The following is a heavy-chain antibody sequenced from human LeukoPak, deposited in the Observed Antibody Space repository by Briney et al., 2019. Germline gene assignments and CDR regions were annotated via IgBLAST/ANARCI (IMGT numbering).Heavy chain of an antibody. CDR2: ISAYNGNT. D-gene: IGHD5-18*01. J-gene: IGHJ6*03. Sequence: ASVKVSCKASGYTFTGDGISWVRQAPGQGLEWMGWISAYNGNTNYAQKLQGRVTMTTDTSTSTAYMELRSLRSDDTAVYYCARVINFSIRGYSYGVEHYMDVWGKGTTVTISS. CDR1: GYTFTGDG. V-gene: IGHV1-18*01. CDR3: ARVINFSIRGYSYGVEHYMDV.